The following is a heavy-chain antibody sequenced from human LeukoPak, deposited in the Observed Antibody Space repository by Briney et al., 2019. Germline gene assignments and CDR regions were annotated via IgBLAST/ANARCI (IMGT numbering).Heavy chain of an antibody. CDR1: GFTFSSYW. CDR2: INSDGSST. CDR3: ARDLNSYQLRPDY. J-gene: IGHJ4*02. V-gene: IGHV3-74*01. D-gene: IGHD2-2*01. Sequence: GGSLRLSCAASGFTFSSYWMHWVRQAPGKGLVCVSRINSDGSSTSYADSVKGRFTISRDNAKNTLYLQMNSLRAEDTAVYYCARDLNSYQLRPDYWGQGTLVTVSS.